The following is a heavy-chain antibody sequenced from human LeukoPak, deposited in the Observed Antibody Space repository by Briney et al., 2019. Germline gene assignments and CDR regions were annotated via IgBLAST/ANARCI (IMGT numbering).Heavy chain of an antibody. Sequence: AGGSLRLSCAASGFTFTSYGIHWVRQAPGKGLEWVAVIWYDGSNKDYADSVKGRFTISRDNSKNTLYLQMNSLGVDDTAVYYCARDPVAALDYWGQGTLVTVSS. CDR1: GFTFTSYG. D-gene: IGHD2-15*01. CDR2: IWYDGSNK. J-gene: IGHJ4*02. CDR3: ARDPVAALDY. V-gene: IGHV3-33*01.